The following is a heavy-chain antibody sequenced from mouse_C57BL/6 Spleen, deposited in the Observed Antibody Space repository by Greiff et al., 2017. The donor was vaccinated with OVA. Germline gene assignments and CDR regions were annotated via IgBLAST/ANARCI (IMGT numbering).Heavy chain of an antibody. Sequence: VQLKESGPGMVKPSQSLSLTCTVTGYSITSGYDWHWLRHFPGNKLEWMGYISYSGSTNYNPSLKSRISITHDTSKNHFFLKLNSVTTEDTATYYCAREDYGSIDYWGQGTTLTVSS. CDR3: AREDYGSIDY. V-gene: IGHV3-1*01. J-gene: IGHJ2*01. D-gene: IGHD1-1*01. CDR2: ISYSGST. CDR1: GYSITSGYD.